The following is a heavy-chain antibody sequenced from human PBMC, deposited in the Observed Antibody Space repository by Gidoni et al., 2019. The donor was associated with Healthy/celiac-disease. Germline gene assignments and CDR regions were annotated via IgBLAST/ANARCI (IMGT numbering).Heavy chain of an antibody. CDR1: GGSISSRGYY. J-gene: IGHJ5*02. CDR2: IYYSGRT. Sequence: QLQLQESGPGLVKPSETLSLTCTVSGGSISSRGYYWGWIRQPPGKGLAWIGSIYYSGRTSYNPSLKSRVTISVDTSKNQFSLKLSSVTAADTAVYYCARAPPYSGSYLGCFDPWGQGTLVTVSS. CDR3: ARAPPYSGSYLGCFDP. V-gene: IGHV4-39*07. D-gene: IGHD1-26*01.